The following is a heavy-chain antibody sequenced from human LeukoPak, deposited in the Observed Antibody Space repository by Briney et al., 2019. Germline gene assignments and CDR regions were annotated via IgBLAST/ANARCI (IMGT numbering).Heavy chain of an antibody. V-gene: IGHV3-30*18. J-gene: IGHJ4*02. D-gene: IGHD3-10*01. Sequence: PGGSLRLSCAASGFTFSSYGMHWVRQAPGKGLEWVAVISYDGSNKYYADSVKGRFTISRDNSKNTLYLQMNTLRAEDTAVYYCAKHSAGYYGSGVGLNYFDYWGQGTQVTVSS. CDR2: ISYDGSNK. CDR3: AKHSAGYYGSGVGLNYFDY. CDR1: GFTFSSYG.